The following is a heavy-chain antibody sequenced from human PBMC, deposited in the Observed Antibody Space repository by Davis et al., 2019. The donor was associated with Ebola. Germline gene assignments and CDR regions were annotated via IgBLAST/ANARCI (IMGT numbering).Heavy chain of an antibody. J-gene: IGHJ6*02. CDR2: INSDGSST. V-gene: IGHV3-74*01. D-gene: IGHD2-2*02. CDR3: ARAEGYCSSTSCYNIYYYGMDV. CDR1: GFTFSSYW. Sequence: PGGSLRLSCAASGFTFSSYWMHWVRHAPGKGLVWVSRINSDGSSTSYADSVKGRFTISRDNAKNTLYLQMNSLRAEDTAVYYCARAEGYCSSTSCYNIYYYGMDVWGQGTTVTVSS.